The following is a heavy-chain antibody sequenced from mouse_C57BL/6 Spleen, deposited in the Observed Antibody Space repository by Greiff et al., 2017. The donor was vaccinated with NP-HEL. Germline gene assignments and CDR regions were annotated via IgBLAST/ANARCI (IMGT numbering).Heavy chain of an antibody. V-gene: IGHV14-4*01. CDR1: GFNIKDDY. J-gene: IGHJ1*03. Sequence: VQLQQSGAELVRPGASVKLSCTASGFNIKDDYMHWVKQRPEQGLEWIGWIDPENGDTEYASKFQGKATITADTSSNTAYLQLSSLTSEDTAVYYCTTLSTVVARNWYFDVWGTGTTVTVSS. D-gene: IGHD1-1*01. CDR2: IDPENGDT. CDR3: TTLSTVVARNWYFDV.